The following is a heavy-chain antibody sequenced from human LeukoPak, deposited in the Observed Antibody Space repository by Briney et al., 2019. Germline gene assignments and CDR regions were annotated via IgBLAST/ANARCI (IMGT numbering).Heavy chain of an antibody. V-gene: IGHV1-69*04. CDR2: IIPILGIA. CDR3: AANEDTAIPPKP. CDR1: GGTFSSYA. Sequence: GASVKVSCKASGGTFSSYAISWVRQAPGQGLEWMGRIIPILGIANYAQKFQGRVTITADKSTSTAYMELSSLRSEDTAVYYCAANEDTAIPPKPWGQGTLVTVSS. J-gene: IGHJ4*02. D-gene: IGHD5-18*01.